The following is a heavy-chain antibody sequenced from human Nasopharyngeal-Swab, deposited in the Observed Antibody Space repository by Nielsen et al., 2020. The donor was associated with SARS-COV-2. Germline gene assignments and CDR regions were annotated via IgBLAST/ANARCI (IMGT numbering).Heavy chain of an antibody. Sequence: SETLSLTCTVSGGSISSYYWSWIRQTPGKGLEWIGYIYYSGSTNYNPSLKSRVTISVDTSKNQFSLKLSSVTAADTAVYYCARNFKHYYYYGMDVWGQGTTVTVSS. J-gene: IGHJ6*02. V-gene: IGHV4-59*01. CDR1: GGSISSYY. D-gene: IGHD1-7*01. CDR2: IYYSGST. CDR3: ARNFKHYYYYGMDV.